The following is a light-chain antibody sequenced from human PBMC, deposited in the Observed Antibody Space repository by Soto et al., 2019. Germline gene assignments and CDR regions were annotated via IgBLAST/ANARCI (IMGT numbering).Light chain of an antibody. J-gene: IGLJ7*01. V-gene: IGLV2-14*01. Sequence: QSALTQPASVSGSPGQSITVSCTGTNTDVGGYNYVSWYQHRPGKAPRLMIYEVRNRLSGVSNRFSGSKSGNTASLTISGLQSEDEADYHCSSYTSSPGLIFGGGTQLTVL. CDR2: EVR. CDR3: SSYTSSPGLI. CDR1: NTDVGGYNY.